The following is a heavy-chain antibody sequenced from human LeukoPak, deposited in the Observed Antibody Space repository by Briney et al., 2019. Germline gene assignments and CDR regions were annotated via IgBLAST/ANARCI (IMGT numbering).Heavy chain of an antibody. Sequence: GSLRLSCAVSGFTLSNYGMSWVRQAPGKGLEWVAGISGSGGSTNYADSVKGRFTISRDNPKNTLYLQMNSLRAEDTAVYFCAKRGVVIRVILVGFHKEAYYFDSWGQGALVIVSS. D-gene: IGHD3-22*01. CDR1: GFTLSNYG. CDR2: ISGSGGST. CDR3: AKRGVVIRVILVGFHKEAYYFDS. V-gene: IGHV3-23*01. J-gene: IGHJ4*02.